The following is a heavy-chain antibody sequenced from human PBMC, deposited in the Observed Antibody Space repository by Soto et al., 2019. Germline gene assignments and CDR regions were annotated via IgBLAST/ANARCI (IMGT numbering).Heavy chain of an antibody. J-gene: IGHJ4*02. D-gene: IGHD3-10*01. CDR3: AKVHLTVGTYYYGSGSWPGDY. Sequence: EVQLLESGGGLVQPGGSLRLSCAASGFTFSSYAMSWVRQAPGKGLEWVSAISGSGGSTYYADSVKGRFTISRDNSKNTLYLQMNSLRAEDTAVYYCAKVHLTVGTYYYGSGSWPGDYWGQGTLVTVSS. CDR2: ISGSGGST. CDR1: GFTFSSYA. V-gene: IGHV3-23*01.